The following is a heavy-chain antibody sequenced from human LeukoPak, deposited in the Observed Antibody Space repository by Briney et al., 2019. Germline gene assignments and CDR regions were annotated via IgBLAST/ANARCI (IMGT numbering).Heavy chain of an antibody. D-gene: IGHD1-26*01. J-gene: IGHJ4*02. Sequence: ASVKVSCKASGYTFNRYGMNWVRQAPGQGLEWMGWINTKTGNPTYAQGFTGRFVFSLDTSVSTAYLQINSLKAEDTAVYYCARDSISGSYVHYDNWGQGTLVTVSS. V-gene: IGHV7-4-1*02. CDR3: ARDSISGSYVHYDN. CDR2: INTKTGNP. CDR1: GYTFNRYG.